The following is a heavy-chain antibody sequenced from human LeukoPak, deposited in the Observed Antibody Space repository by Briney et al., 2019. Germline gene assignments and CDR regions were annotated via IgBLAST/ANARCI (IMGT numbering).Heavy chain of an antibody. CDR1: GYTFTTSD. D-gene: IGHD6-13*01. J-gene: IGHJ4*02. Sequence: ASVKVSCKAFGYTFTTSDINWVRQATGQGLEWMGWMNPNSGNTGYAQKFQGRVTMTRNTSINTAYMELSSLRSEDTAVYYCAFSSNWFYNFDYWGQGTLVTVSS. CDR3: AFSSNWFYNFDY. CDR2: MNPNSGNT. V-gene: IGHV1-8*01.